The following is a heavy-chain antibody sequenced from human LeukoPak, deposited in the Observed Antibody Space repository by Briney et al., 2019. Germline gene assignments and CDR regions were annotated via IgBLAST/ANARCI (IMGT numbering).Heavy chain of an antibody. Sequence: PGGSLRLSCAASGFTVSSNYMSWVRQAPGKGLEWVSVIYSGGSTYYADSVKGRFTISRDSSKNTLYLQMNSLRAEDTAAYYCARAGGGYSSGWYLDYWGQGTLVTVSS. CDR2: IYSGGST. V-gene: IGHV3-66*01. CDR3: ARAGGGYSSGWYLDY. CDR1: GFTVSSNY. J-gene: IGHJ4*02. D-gene: IGHD6-19*01.